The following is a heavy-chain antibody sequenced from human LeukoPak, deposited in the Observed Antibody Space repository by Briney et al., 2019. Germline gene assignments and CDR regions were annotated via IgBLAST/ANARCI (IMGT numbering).Heavy chain of an antibody. D-gene: IGHD3-22*01. Sequence: GGSLRLSWAASGFTFSSYGMHWVRQAPGKGPEGVAVISSDGSNKYYADSVKGRFTISRDNSKNTLYLQMNSLRAEDTAVYYCAKMNYYDSSGPTGGWFDPWGQGTLVTVSS. J-gene: IGHJ5*02. V-gene: IGHV3-30*18. CDR1: GFTFSSYG. CDR2: ISSDGSNK. CDR3: AKMNYYDSSGPTGGWFDP.